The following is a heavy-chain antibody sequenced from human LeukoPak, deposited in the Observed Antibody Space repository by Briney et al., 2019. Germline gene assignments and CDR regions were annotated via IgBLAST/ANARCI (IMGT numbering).Heavy chain of an antibody. CDR2: INHSGST. CDR1: GGSFSGYY. J-gene: IGHJ3*02. D-gene: IGHD2-2*01. CDR3: LGENQLLFRAFDI. V-gene: IGHV4-34*03. Sequence: SETLSLTCAVYGGSFSGYYWSWIRQPPGKGLEWIGEINHSGSTNYNPSLKSRVTMSVDTSKNEFSLKLSSVTAADTAVYYCLGENQLLFRAFDIWGQGTMVTVSS.